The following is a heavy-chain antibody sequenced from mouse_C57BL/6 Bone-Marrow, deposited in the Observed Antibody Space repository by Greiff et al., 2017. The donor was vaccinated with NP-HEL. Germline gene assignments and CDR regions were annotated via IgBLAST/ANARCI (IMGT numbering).Heavy chain of an antibody. Sequence: QVQLKQSGAELVKPGASVKMSCKASGYTFTSYWITWVKQRPGQGLEWIGDIYPGSGSTNYNEKFKSKATLTVDTSSSTAYMQLSSLTSEDSAVYYCASSDYYYGSSYRFAYWGQGTLVTVSA. V-gene: IGHV1-55*01. D-gene: IGHD1-1*01. CDR2: IYPGSGST. J-gene: IGHJ3*01. CDR1: GYTFTSYW. CDR3: ASSDYYYGSSYRFAY.